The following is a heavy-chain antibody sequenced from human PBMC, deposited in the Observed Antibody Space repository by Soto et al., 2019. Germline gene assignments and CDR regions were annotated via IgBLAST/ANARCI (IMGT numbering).Heavy chain of an antibody. CDR1: GGSISTSTYY. CDR2: IYYSGST. V-gene: IGHV4-39*01. CDR3: ATRQYYGSGSYYIAY. J-gene: IGHJ4*02. D-gene: IGHD3-10*01. Sequence: QLQLQESGPGLVKASETLSLICTVSGGSISTSTYYWGWIRQPPGMGLEWIGSIYYSGSTYYNPSLKSRVTISVDTSKNQFSLKLSSVTAADTAVYYCATRQYYGSGSYYIAYWGQGTLVTVSS.